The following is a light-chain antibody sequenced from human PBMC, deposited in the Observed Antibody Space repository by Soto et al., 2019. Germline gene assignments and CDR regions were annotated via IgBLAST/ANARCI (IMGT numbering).Light chain of an antibody. CDR2: EVS. J-gene: IGLJ1*01. CDR1: QSRRCGHNF. CDR3: YSYLTTSYYTRV. V-gene: IGLV2-14*01. Sequence: AVTKPAAVSRVPGQSMPIPRTTTQSRRCGHNFVSWYQQHPGRPPKLIIYEVSRRPSGVSDRFSGSKSGNTASLTISGLQTEDEADYYCYSYLTTSYYTRVFGTGTKVNVL.